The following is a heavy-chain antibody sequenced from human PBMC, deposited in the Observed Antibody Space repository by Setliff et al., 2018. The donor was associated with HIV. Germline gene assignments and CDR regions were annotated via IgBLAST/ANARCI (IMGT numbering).Heavy chain of an antibody. CDR1: GYTFTSYG. D-gene: IGHD7-27*01. CDR2: ISAYNGNT. V-gene: IGHV1-18*01. Sequence: ASVKVSCEASGYTFTSYGFNWVRQAPGQGLEWMGWISAYNGNTNYAQKLQGRVTMTTDTPTSTAYMELRSLRSDDTAVYYCASQGWGTAFDIWGQGTMVTVSS. J-gene: IGHJ3*02. CDR3: ASQGWGTAFDI.